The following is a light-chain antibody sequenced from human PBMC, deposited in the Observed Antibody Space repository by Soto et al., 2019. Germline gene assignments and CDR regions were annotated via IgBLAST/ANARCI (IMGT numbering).Light chain of an antibody. J-gene: IGLJ1*01. V-gene: IGLV3-10*01. CDR1: SLPKKY. CDR2: EDS. CDR3: YSTDSSGNHRI. Sequence: SYELTQPPSGSVSTGQTARITCSGDSLPKKYAYWYQQKSGQAPVLVIYEDSKRPSGIPERFSGSSSGTMATLTISGAQVEDEADYYCYSTDSSGNHRIFGTGTKVTVL.